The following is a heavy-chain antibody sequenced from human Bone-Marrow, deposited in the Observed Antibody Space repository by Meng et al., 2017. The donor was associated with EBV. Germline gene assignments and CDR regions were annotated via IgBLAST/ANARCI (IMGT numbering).Heavy chain of an antibody. J-gene: IGHJ4*02. V-gene: IGHV4-34*01. D-gene: IGHD6-6*01. CDR1: GGSFSGYY. Sequence: QVQLPLWRSGLLKSSHTLSLTCAVYGGSFSGYYWSWIRQPPGKGLEWIGEINHSGSTNYNPSLKSRVTISVDTSKNQFSLKLSSVTAADTAVYYCASWASSIAARPPYYWGQGTLVTVSS. CDR2: INHSGST. CDR3: ASWASSIAARPPYY.